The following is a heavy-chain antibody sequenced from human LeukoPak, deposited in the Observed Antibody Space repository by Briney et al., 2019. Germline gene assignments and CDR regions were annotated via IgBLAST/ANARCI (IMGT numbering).Heavy chain of an antibody. V-gene: IGHV3-23*01. CDR3: AKDKQSLGITIFGVVAYYFDY. Sequence: GGSLRLSCAASGFTFSSYAMSLVRQAPGKGLEWVSAISGSGGSTYYADSVKGRFTISRDNSKNTLYLQMNSLRAEDTAVYYCAKDKQSLGITIFGVVAYYFDYWGQGTLVTVSS. CDR1: GFTFSSYA. J-gene: IGHJ4*02. CDR2: ISGSGGST. D-gene: IGHD3-3*01.